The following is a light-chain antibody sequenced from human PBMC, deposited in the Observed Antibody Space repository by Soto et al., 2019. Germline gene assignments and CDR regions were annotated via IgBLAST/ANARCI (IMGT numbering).Light chain of an antibody. V-gene: IGKV1-5*03. Sequence: DIQMTQSPSTLSGSVGDRVTITCRASQTISSWLAWYQQKPGKAPKLLIYKASTLKSGVPSRFSGSGSGTEFTLSISSLQPEDSAVYYCQQYYNWPPWTFGQGTKVDIK. CDR1: QTISSW. CDR2: KAS. CDR3: QQYYNWPPWT. J-gene: IGKJ1*01.